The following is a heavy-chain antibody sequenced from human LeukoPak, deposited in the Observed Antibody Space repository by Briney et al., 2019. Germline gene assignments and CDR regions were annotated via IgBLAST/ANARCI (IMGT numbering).Heavy chain of an antibody. V-gene: IGHV3-30*18. D-gene: IGHD4-17*01. CDR3: AKDYDYGDYAADY. Sequence: GRSLRLSCAASGFTFSSYGMHWVRQAPGKGLEWVAFISYDGSDKYFAASVKGRFTISRDNSKNTLSLQMNSLRAEDTAVYHCAKDYDYGDYAADYWGQGTLVTVSS. CDR2: ISYDGSDK. CDR1: GFTFSSYG. J-gene: IGHJ4*02.